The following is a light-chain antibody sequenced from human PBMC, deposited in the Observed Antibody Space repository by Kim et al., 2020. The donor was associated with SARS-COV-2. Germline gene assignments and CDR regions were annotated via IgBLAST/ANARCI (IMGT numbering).Light chain of an antibody. CDR1: ALPKKF. J-gene: IGLJ2*01. V-gene: IGLV3-10*01. CDR3: YSIDSSRNAV. CDR2: EDT. Sequence: SYELTQPPSVSVSPGQTARITCSGDALPKKFAYWYQQKSGQAPVLVIYEDTKRPSGIPKRFPGSTSGTMATLTVSGAQVEDEADYYCYSIDSSRNAVFGGGTQLTVL.